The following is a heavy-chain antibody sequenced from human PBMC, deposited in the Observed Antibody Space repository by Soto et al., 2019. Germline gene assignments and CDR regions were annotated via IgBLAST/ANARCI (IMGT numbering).Heavy chain of an antibody. V-gene: IGHV3-53*01. CDR3: ARGREHMGFVY. CDR2: IYTGGDT. CDR1: GFTVSSNY. Sequence: EVQLVESGGNLIHPWGSLTLSCAASGFTVSSNYMSWVRQAPGKGLEWVSLIYTGGDTYYADFVKGRFAISKYNSKNMLYLQMNSLRAEDTAVYYWARGREHMGFVYWGQGTLVTVSS. J-gene: IGHJ4*02. D-gene: IGHD2-21*01.